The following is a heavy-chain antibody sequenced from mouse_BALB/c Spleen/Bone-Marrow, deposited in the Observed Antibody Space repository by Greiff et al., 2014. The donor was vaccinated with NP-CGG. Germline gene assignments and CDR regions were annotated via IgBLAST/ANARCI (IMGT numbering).Heavy chain of an antibody. CDR3: TRSRRAMDH. Sequence: QVQLQQPGAELVKPGASVKLSCKASGYTFTSYYMCWVKQRPGQGLEWIGEINPSNGGTNFNEKFKSKATLTVDKSSSTAYMSLSSLTSEDSAVDYCTRSRRAMDHWGQGTSVTVSS. D-gene: IGHD2-12*01. J-gene: IGHJ4*01. V-gene: IGHV1S81*02. CDR2: INPSNGGT. CDR1: GYTFTSYY.